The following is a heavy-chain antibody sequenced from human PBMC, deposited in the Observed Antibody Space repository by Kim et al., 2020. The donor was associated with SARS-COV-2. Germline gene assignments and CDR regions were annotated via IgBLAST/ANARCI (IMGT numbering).Heavy chain of an antibody. J-gene: IGHJ2*01. D-gene: IGHD1-20*01. V-gene: IGHV3-13*04. CDR2: IGTKADT. CDR3: AGGPIEEGIRATKGYFDL. Sequence: GGSLRLSCAASGFTFSSYDMHWVRQGTEKGLEWVSSIGTKADTYYPDSVKDRFTISRENAKDSFYLQMNSLRAEDTAVYYCAGGPIEEGIRATKGYFDLWGRGTVVTVSS. CDR1: GFTFSSYD.